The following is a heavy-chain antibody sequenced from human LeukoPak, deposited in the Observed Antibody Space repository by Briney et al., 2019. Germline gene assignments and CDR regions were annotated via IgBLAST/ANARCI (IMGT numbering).Heavy chain of an antibody. D-gene: IGHD3-22*01. J-gene: IGHJ4*02. CDR1: GGSISSSSYY. V-gene: IGHV4-61*02. Sequence: SETLSLTCSVSGGSISSSSYYWGWIRQPAGKGLEWIGRIYTSGSTNYNPSLKSRVTMSVDTSKNQFSLKLSSVTAADTAVYYCARVLSGYYYYFDYWGQGTLVTVSP. CDR2: IYTSGST. CDR3: ARVLSGYYYYFDY.